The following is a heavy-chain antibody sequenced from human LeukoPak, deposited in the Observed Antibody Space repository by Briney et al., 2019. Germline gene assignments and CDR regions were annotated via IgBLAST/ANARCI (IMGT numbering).Heavy chain of an antibody. CDR3: ARHTDTAALSSLNY. D-gene: IGHD6-13*01. V-gene: IGHV4-59*08. CDR2: SYYSGST. Sequence: PSETLSLTCTVSGGSISSYYWSWIRQTPGKGLEWIGDSYYSGSTNYNPSLKSRVTISVDTSKNQFSLKLSSVTAADTAVYYCARHTDTAALSSLNYWGQGTVVTVSS. J-gene: IGHJ4*02. CDR1: GGSISSYY.